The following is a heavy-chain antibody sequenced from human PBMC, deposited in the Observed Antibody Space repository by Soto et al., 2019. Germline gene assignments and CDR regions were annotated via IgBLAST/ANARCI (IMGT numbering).Heavy chain of an antibody. CDR2: IIPIFGTA. D-gene: IGHD3-16*02. CDR1: GGTFSSYA. J-gene: IGHJ4*02. CDR3: ARLRLGELSPKDY. Sequence: VKVSFKASGGTFSSYAISWVRQAPGQGLEWMGGIIPIFGTANYAQKFQGRVTITADESTSTAYMELSSLRSEDTAVYYCARLRLGELSPKDYWGQGTLVTVSS. V-gene: IGHV1-69*01.